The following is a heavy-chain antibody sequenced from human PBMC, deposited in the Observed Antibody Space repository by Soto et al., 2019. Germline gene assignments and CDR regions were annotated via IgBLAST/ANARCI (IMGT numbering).Heavy chain of an antibody. CDR3: VKDALTTVAYYFDY. Sequence: AGGSLRLSCAASGFTFTTYTMNWVRQAPGKGLEWVSSISSDNNYIYYADSVRGRFTISRDNAKNSLYLQLNSLRADDTAFYYCVKDALTTVAYYFDYWGQGALVTVSS. CDR1: GFTFTTYT. V-gene: IGHV3-21*04. D-gene: IGHD4-17*01. CDR2: ISSDNNYI. J-gene: IGHJ4*02.